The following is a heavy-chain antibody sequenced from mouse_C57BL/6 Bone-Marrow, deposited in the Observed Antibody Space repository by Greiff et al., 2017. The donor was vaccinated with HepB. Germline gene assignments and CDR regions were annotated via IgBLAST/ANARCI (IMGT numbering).Heavy chain of an antibody. V-gene: IGHV1-59*01. J-gene: IGHJ3*01. Sequence: QVQLQQPGAELVRPGTSVKLSCKASGYTFTSYWMHWVKQRPGQGLEWIGVIDPSDSYTNYNQKFKGKATLTVDTSSSTAYMQLSSLTSEDSAVYYCARESGTIYDGFAYWGQGTLVTVSA. CDR2: IDPSDSYT. D-gene: IGHD2-12*01. CDR1: GYTFTSYW. CDR3: ARESGTIYDGFAY.